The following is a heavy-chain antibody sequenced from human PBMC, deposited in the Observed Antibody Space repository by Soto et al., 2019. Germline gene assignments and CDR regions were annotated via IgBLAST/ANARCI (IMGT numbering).Heavy chain of an antibody. CDR2: ISDSGRTI. D-gene: IGHD3-10*02. V-gene: IGHV3-48*03. Sequence: EVQLVESGGGLVQPGGSLRLSCAASGFTFSRYEMNWVRQAPGKGLEWILYISDSGRTIYYADSVKGRFTISRDNAKKSLYLQMNSLRAEDTAFYYCARDDETYYVFDYWGQGTLVTVSS. CDR1: GFTFSRYE. J-gene: IGHJ4*02. CDR3: ARDDETYYVFDY.